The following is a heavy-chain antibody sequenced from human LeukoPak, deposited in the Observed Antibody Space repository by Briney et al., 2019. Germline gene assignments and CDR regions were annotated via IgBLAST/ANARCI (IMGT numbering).Heavy chain of an antibody. CDR2: IYYSGST. V-gene: IGHV4-39*01. J-gene: IGHJ4*02. Sequence: PSETLSLTCTVSGGSISSSSYYWGWIRQPPGKGLEWIGSIYYSGSTYYNPSLKSRVTISVDTSKNQFSLKLSSVTAADTAVYYCARQRNWIVDYWGQGIPVTVSS. CDR3: ARQRNWIVDY. D-gene: IGHD1-1*01. CDR1: GGSISSSSYY.